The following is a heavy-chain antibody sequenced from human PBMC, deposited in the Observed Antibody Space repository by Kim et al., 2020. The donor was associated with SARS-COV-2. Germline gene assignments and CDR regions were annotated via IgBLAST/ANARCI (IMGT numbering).Heavy chain of an antibody. CDR1: GFTFSSYA. Sequence: GGSLRLSCAASGFTFSSYAMHWVRQAPGKGLEWVAVISYDGSNKYYADSVKGRFTISRDNSKNTLYLQMNSLRAEDTAVYYCARGWLGSSRDPNPDFDYWAREPWSPSPQ. V-gene: IGHV3-30*04. CDR2: ISYDGSNK. CDR3: ARGWLGSSRDPNPDFDY. D-gene: IGHD6-13*01. J-gene: IGHJ4*02.